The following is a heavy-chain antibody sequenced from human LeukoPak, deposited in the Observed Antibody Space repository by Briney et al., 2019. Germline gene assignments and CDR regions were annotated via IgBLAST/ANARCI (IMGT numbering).Heavy chain of an antibody. D-gene: IGHD3-22*01. CDR2: NYWNDDK. Sequence: SGPTLVNPTQTLTLTCTFSGFSLSTSGVAVGWIRQPPGKALEWLALNYWNDDKRYSPSLKSRFTITKDTSKYRVVLTMTNMDPVDTATYYCAHSLYDSSGYYYFDYWGQGTLVTVSS. CDR3: AHSLYDSSGYYYFDY. CDR1: GFSLSTSGVA. J-gene: IGHJ4*02. V-gene: IGHV2-5*01.